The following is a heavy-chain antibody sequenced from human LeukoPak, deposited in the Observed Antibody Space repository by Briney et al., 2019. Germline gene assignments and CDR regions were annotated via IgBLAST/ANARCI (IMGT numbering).Heavy chain of an antibody. J-gene: IGHJ6*02. D-gene: IGHD3-22*01. Sequence: SETLSITCAVYGGSFSGYYLSWIRQPPGKGLEWIGEINHSGSTNYNPSLKSRVTISVDTSKNQFSLKLSSVTAADTAVYYCARGGGYRSSGYWGRYGMDVWGQGTTVTVSS. V-gene: IGHV4-34*01. CDR1: GGSFSGYY. CDR3: ARGGGYRSSGYWGRYGMDV. CDR2: INHSGST.